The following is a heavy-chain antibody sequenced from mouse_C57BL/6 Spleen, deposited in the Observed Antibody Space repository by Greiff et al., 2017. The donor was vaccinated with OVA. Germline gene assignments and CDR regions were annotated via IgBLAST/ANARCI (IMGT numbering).Heavy chain of an antibody. V-gene: IGHV1-26*01. Sequence: EVQLQQSGPELVKPGASVKISCKASGYTFTDYYMNWVKQSHGKSLEWIGDINPNNGGTSYNQKFKGKATLTVDKSSSTAYMELRSLTSEDSAVYYCARVGGYTNMVWFAYWGQGTPVTVSA. CDR3: ARVGGYTNMVWFAY. CDR2: INPNNGGT. CDR1: GYTFTDYY. J-gene: IGHJ3*01. D-gene: IGHD3-1*01.